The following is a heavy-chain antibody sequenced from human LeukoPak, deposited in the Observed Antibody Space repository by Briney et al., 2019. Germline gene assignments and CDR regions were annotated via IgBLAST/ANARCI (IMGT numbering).Heavy chain of an antibody. J-gene: IGHJ6*03. Sequence: SETLSLTCTVSGGSISSYYWSWIRQPPGKGLEWIGYIYYSGSTNYNPSLKSRVTISVDTSKNQFSLKLSSVTAADTAVYYCARVPQAAAAYYYYYMDVWGKGTTVTISS. CDR2: IYYSGST. CDR1: GGSISSYY. D-gene: IGHD6-13*01. V-gene: IGHV4-59*01. CDR3: ARVPQAAAAYYYYYMDV.